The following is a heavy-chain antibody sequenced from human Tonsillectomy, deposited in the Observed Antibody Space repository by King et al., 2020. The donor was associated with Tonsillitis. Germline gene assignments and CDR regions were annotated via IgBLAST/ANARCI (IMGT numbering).Heavy chain of an antibody. D-gene: IGHD6-13*01. Sequence: VQLVESGAEVKKPGASVKVSCKASGYTFTSYYMHWVRQAPGQGLEWMGIINPSGGSTSCAQKFQGRVTMTRDTSTSTVYMELSSLRSEDTAVYYCARIPLSRSDIAAAGSGGVWGQGTLVTVSS. CDR2: INPSGGST. CDR3: ARIPLSRSDIAAAGSGGV. V-gene: IGHV1-46*01. J-gene: IGHJ4*02. CDR1: GYTFTSYY.